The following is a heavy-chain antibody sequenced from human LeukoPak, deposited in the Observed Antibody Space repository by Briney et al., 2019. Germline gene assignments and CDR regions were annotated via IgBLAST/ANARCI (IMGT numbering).Heavy chain of an antibody. CDR3: ARASSGWYPTFDP. CDR1: GGSISSYY. Sequence: PSETQSLTCTVSGGSISSYYWSWIRQPPGNGLEWIGYIYYSGITNDNPSLKSRVTISVDTSKNQFSLKLSSVTAADTAVYYCARASSGWYPTFDPWGQGTLVTVSS. D-gene: IGHD6-19*01. CDR2: IYYSGIT. V-gene: IGHV4-59*01. J-gene: IGHJ5*02.